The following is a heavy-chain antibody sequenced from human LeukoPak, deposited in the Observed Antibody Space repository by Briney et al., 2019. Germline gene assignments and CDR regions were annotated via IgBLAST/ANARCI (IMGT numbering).Heavy chain of an antibody. V-gene: IGHV1-2*02. Sequence: ASVKVSCKASGYTFTGYYTHWVRQAPGQGLEWMGWINPNSGGTNYAQKFQGRVTMTRDTSISTAYMELSRLRSDDTAVYYCARVEQQLVKGVDYWGQGTLVTVSS. CDR1: GYTFTGYY. CDR2: INPNSGGT. CDR3: ARVEQQLVKGVDY. D-gene: IGHD6-13*01. J-gene: IGHJ4*02.